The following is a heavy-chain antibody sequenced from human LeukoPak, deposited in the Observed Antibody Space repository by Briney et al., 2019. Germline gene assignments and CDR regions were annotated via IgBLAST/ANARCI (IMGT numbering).Heavy chain of an antibody. D-gene: IGHD2-2*02. Sequence: GGSLRLSCAASGFTFSSYAMSWVRQAPGKGLEWVSAISGSGGSTYYADSVKGRFTISRDNSKNTLYLQMNSLRAEDTAVYYCAKDLDHGDIVVVPAAVPPDYWGQRTLVTVSS. J-gene: IGHJ4*02. CDR1: GFTFSSYA. CDR2: ISGSGGST. V-gene: IGHV3-23*01. CDR3: AKDLDHGDIVVVPAAVPPDY.